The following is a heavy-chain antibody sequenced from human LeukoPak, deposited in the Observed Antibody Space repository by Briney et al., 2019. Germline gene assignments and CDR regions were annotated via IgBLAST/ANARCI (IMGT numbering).Heavy chain of an antibody. Sequence: PGGSLRLSCAASGFTFSSYGMHWVRQAPGKGLEWVAFIRYDGSNKYYADSVKGRFTISRDNSKNTLYLQMNSLRAEDTAVYYCAKESSSSWYRDFDYWGQGTLVTVSS. CDR3: AKESSSSWYRDFDY. CDR1: GFTFSSYG. J-gene: IGHJ4*02. D-gene: IGHD6-13*01. CDR2: IRYDGSNK. V-gene: IGHV3-30*02.